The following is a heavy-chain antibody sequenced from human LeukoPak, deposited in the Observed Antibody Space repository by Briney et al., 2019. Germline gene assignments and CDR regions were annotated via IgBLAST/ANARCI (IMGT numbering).Heavy chain of an antibody. CDR3: ARGHYGLDY. Sequence: PGGSLRLSCAASGFTFSSHWMSWVRQAPGKGLEWVASINQDGSENYYVDSVKGRFTVSRDNAENSLYLQMNSLRAEDTAVYSCARGHYGLDYWGQGTLVIVSS. CDR2: INQDGSEN. CDR1: GFTFSSHW. V-gene: IGHV3-7*01. J-gene: IGHJ4*02. D-gene: IGHD4-17*01.